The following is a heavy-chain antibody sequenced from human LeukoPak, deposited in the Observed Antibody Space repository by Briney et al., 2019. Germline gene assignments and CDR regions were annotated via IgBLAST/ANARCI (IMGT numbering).Heavy chain of an antibody. Sequence: SETLSLTCTVSGGSVSSGGYSWSWIRQPPGKGLEWIGYIYHSGSTYYNPSLKSRVTISVDRSKNQFSLKLSSVTAADTAVYYCARLDTGYIDYWGQGTLVTVSS. D-gene: IGHD1-14*01. V-gene: IGHV4-30-2*01. CDR1: GGSVSSGGYS. J-gene: IGHJ4*02. CDR2: IYHSGST. CDR3: ARLDTGYIDY.